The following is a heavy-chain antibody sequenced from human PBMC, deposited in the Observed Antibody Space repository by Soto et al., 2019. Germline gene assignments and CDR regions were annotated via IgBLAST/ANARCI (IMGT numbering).Heavy chain of an antibody. V-gene: IGHV4-39*01. Sequence: QLQLQESGPGLVNPSETLSLTCTVSGGSISSSSYYWGWIRQPPGKGLEWIGSIYYSGSTYYNPSLKSRVTISVDTSKNQFSLKLSSVTAADTAVYYCARQDYGDYGVVWAFDYWGQGTLVTVSS. D-gene: IGHD4-17*01. CDR3: ARQDYGDYGVVWAFDY. CDR2: IYYSGST. J-gene: IGHJ4*02. CDR1: GGSISSSSYY.